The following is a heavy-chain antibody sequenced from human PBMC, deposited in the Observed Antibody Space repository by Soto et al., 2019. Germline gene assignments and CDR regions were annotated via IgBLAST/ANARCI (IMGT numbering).Heavy chain of an antibody. V-gene: IGHV3-48*03. D-gene: IGHD1-26*01. Sequence: PWGSLRLSCEASGFSFSDYEMNWVRQAPGEGLEWVAYIGRDVETTFYADSVEGRFVVSRDNAKNSLFLQMDRLTGDDTAVYFCARDTPPAEPEYWGKGYLVIVSS. CDR3: ARDTPPAEPEY. CDR2: IGRDVETT. J-gene: IGHJ4*02. CDR1: GFSFSDYE.